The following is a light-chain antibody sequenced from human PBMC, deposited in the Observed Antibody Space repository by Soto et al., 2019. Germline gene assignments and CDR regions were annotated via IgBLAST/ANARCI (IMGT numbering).Light chain of an antibody. CDR3: QQYNNWWT. V-gene: IGKV3-15*01. CDR1: QSVSNN. Sequence: EIVMTQSPATLSVSPGERATLSCRASQSVSNNLAWYQKKPGQAPRLLIYGASTRDTGIPARFSGSGSGTEFTHTISSLQSEDFAFYYCQQYNNWWTFGQGTKVEIK. J-gene: IGKJ1*01. CDR2: GAS.